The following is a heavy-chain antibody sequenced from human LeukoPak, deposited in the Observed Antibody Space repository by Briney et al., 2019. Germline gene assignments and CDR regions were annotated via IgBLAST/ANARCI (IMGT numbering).Heavy chain of an antibody. V-gene: IGHV4-59*08. Sequence: SETLSLTCTVSGGSISSYYWSWIRQPPGKGLEWIGYIYYSGSTNYNPSLKSRVTISVDTSKNQFSLKLSSVTAADTAVYYCARQDILTTLDWFDPWGQGTLVTVSS. CDR3: ARQDILTTLDWFDP. CDR1: GGSISSYY. J-gene: IGHJ5*02. CDR2: IYYSGST. D-gene: IGHD3-9*01.